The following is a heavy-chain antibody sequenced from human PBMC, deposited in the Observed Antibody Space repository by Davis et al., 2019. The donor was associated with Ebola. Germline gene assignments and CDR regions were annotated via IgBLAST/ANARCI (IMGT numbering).Heavy chain of an antibody. CDR3: ARIAPYRREVYYYYGMDV. D-gene: IGHD3-10*01. V-gene: IGHV3-11*01. CDR2: ISSSGSTI. Sequence: PGGSLRLSCAASGFTFSDYYMSWIRQAPGKGLEWVSYISSSGSTIYYADSVKGRFTISRDNAKNSLYLQMNSLRAEDTAVYYCARIAPYRREVYYYYGMDVWGQGTTVTVSS. CDR1: GFTFSDYY. J-gene: IGHJ6*02.